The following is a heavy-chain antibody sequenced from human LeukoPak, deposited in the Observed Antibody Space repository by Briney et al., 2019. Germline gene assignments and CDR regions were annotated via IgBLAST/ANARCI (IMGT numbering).Heavy chain of an antibody. Sequence: PSETLSLTCTVSGGSISSYYWSWIRQPPGKGLEWIGYIYYSGSTNYNPSLKSRVTISVDTSKNQFSLKLSSVTAADTAVYYCARASYSSWWFDPWGQGTLVTVSS. J-gene: IGHJ5*02. CDR1: GGSISSYY. CDR3: ARASYSSWWFDP. CDR2: IYYSGST. D-gene: IGHD6-19*01. V-gene: IGHV4-59*01.